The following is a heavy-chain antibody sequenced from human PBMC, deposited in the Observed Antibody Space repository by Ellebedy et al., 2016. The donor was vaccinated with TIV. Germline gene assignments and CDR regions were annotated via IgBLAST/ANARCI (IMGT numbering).Heavy chain of an antibody. V-gene: IGHV3-33*01. CDR2: IWSDGSNK. CDR3: ARGGYSSSWYSREKNWFDP. J-gene: IGHJ5*02. CDR1: GFTFSTYG. D-gene: IGHD6-13*01. Sequence: GGSLRLXXAASGFTFSTYGMHWVRQAPGKGLEWVAVIWSDGSNKYYADSVKGRFTISRDNAKNSLYLQMNSLRAEDTAVYYCARGGYSSSWYSREKNWFDPWGQGTLVTVSS.